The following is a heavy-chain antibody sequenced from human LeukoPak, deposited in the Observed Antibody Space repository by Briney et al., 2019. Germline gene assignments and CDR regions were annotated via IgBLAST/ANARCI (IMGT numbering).Heavy chain of an antibody. V-gene: IGHV4-59*01. CDR1: GGSISSYY. CDR3: AREGEESFDY. CDR2: IYYSGST. D-gene: IGHD3-16*01. J-gene: IGHJ4*02. Sequence: PSETLSLTCTVSGGSISSYYWSWIQQPPGKGLEWIGYIYYSGSTNYNPSLKSRVTISVDTSKNQFSLKLSSVTAADTAVYYCAREGEESFDYWGQGTLVTVSS.